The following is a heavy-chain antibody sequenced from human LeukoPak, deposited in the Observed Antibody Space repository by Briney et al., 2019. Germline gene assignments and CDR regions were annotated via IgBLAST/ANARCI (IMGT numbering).Heavy chain of an antibody. V-gene: IGHV3-33*03. CDR3: ARGDNSAFDI. D-gene: IGHD3-22*01. CDR2: ILHDGSNK. CDR1: GFNFNTSG. Sequence: GGSLRLSCAASGFNFNTSGMHWVRQAPGKGLEWVAVILHDGSNKNYADSVKGRFTISRDNAKNSLYLQMNSLRAEDTAVYYCARGDNSAFDIWGQGTMVTVSS. J-gene: IGHJ3*02.